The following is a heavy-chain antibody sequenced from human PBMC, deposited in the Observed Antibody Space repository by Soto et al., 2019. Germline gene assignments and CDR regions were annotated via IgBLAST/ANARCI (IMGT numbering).Heavy chain of an antibody. CDR2: INPSGGST. V-gene: IGHV1-46*01. J-gene: IGHJ4*02. CDR3: ARRYYYDSRGYSPYYFDY. D-gene: IGHD3-22*01. CDR1: GYTFTSYY. Sequence: ASVKVSCKASGYTFTSYYMHWVRQAPGQGLEWMGIINPSGGSTSYAQKFQGRVTMTRDTSTSTVYMELSSLRSEDTAVYYCARRYYYDSRGYSPYYFDYWGQGTLVTVPS.